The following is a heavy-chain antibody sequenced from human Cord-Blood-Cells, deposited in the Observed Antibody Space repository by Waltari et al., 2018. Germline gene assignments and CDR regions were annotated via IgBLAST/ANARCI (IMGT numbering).Heavy chain of an antibody. CDR2: IYQSGST. D-gene: IGHD4-17*01. J-gene: IGHJ3*02. V-gene: IGHV4-4*02. CDR3: ARVGGDYVSHDAFDI. Sequence: QVQLQESGPGLVKPSGTLSLTCAVSGGSISSSNWWSWVRQPPGKGLEWIGEIYQSGSTNYNPALKSRGTISVDKSKNQFSLKLSSVTAADTAVYYCARVGGDYVSHDAFDIWGQGTMVTVSS. CDR1: GGSISSSNW.